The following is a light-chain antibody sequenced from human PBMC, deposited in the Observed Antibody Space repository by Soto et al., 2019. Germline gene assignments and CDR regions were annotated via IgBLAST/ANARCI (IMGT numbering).Light chain of an antibody. CDR2: GAS. J-gene: IGKJ1*01. CDR1: QSVSSN. V-gene: IGKV3-15*01. Sequence: EIVMTQSPATLSVSPGERATLSCRASQSVSSNLAWYQQKPGQAPRLLIYGASTRATGIPARFSGSGSGTEFTLTISGLQSEDLAVYYCQQYDNWPRTFGQGTKVEIK. CDR3: QQYDNWPRT.